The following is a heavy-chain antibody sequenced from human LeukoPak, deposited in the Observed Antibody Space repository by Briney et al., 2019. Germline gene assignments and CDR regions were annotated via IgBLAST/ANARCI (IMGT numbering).Heavy chain of an antibody. V-gene: IGHV4-61*02. Sequence: SETLSLTCTVSGGSISSGSYYWSWIRQPAGKGLEWIGRIYTSGSTNYNPSLKSRVTMSVDTSKNQISLKLSSVTAADTAVYYCARARYYYDSSGYRYHYFDYWGQGTLVTVSS. D-gene: IGHD3-22*01. CDR3: ARARYYYDSSGYRYHYFDY. CDR1: GGSISSGSYY. J-gene: IGHJ4*02. CDR2: IYTSGST.